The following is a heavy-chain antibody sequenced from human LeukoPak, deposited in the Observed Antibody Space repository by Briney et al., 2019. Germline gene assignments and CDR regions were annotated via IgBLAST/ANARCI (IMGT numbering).Heavy chain of an antibody. D-gene: IGHD3-9*01. Sequence: GGSLRLSCAASGFTFSSYSMNWVRQAPGKGLEWVSSISSSSSYIYYADSVKGRFTISRDNAKNSLYLQMNSLRAEDTAVYYCARDSYFDWHDFDYWGQGTLVTVSS. V-gene: IGHV3-21*01. J-gene: IGHJ4*02. CDR3: ARDSYFDWHDFDY. CDR1: GFTFSSYS. CDR2: ISSSSSYI.